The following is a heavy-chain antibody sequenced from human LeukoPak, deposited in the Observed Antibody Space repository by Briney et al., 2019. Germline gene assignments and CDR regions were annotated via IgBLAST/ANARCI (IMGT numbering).Heavy chain of an antibody. Sequence: ASVKVSCKASGYTFTSYAMHWVRQAPGQRLEWMGWINAGNGNTKYSQKFQGRVTITRDTSASTAYMELSSLRADDTAVYYCARVMIDYYGDPLYFQLWGQGTLVTVSS. CDR2: INAGNGNT. V-gene: IGHV1-3*01. D-gene: IGHD4-17*01. J-gene: IGHJ1*01. CDR3: ARVMIDYYGDPLYFQL. CDR1: GYTFTSYA.